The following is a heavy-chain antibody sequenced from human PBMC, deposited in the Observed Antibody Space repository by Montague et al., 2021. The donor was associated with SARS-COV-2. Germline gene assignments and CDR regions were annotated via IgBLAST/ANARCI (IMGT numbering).Heavy chain of an antibody. V-gene: IGHV4-61*02. CDR2: MYTYGST. CDR3: ARQLAGFWSGYFDY. CDR1: GGSISSGSYY. Sequence: TLSLTCTVSGGSISSGSYYWSWIRQPAGKGLEWIGRMYTYGSTNYNPSLKSRVTISVDTSKNQFSLKLSSVTAADTAVYYCARQLAGFWSGYFDYRGQGTLVTVSS. J-gene: IGHJ4*02. D-gene: IGHD3-3*01.